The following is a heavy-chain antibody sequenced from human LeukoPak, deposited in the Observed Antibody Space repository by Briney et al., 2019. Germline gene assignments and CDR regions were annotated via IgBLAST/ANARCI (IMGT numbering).Heavy chain of an antibody. CDR2: ISAYNGNT. V-gene: IGHV1-18*01. Sequence: ASVKVSCKASGGTFSSYAISWVRQAPGQGLEWMGWISAYNGNTNYAQKLQGRVTMTTDTSTSTAYMELRSLRSDDTAVYYCAREFHPGHTSGWYLHWGQGTLVTVSS. D-gene: IGHD6-19*01. J-gene: IGHJ4*02. CDR3: AREFHPGHTSGWYLH. CDR1: GGTFSSYA.